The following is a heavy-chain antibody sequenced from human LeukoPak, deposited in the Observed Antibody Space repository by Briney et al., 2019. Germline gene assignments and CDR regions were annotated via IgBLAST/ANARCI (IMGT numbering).Heavy chain of an antibody. V-gene: IGHV3-11*01. Sequence: RGSLRLSRAASGFTFSDYYMSWIRQAPGKGLECVSYISSSGSTIYYADSVKGRFTISRDNAKNSLYLQMNSLRAEDTAVYYCARGTMVRGVVAFDPWGQGTLVTVSS. CDR3: ARGTMVRGVVAFDP. D-gene: IGHD3-10*01. CDR2: ISSSGSTI. CDR1: GFTFSDYY. J-gene: IGHJ5*02.